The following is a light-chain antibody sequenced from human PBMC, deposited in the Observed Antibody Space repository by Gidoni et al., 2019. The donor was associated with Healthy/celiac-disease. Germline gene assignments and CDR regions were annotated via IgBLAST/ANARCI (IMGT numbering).Light chain of an antibody. V-gene: IGKV1-12*01. CDR1: QGISSW. Sequence: DIQMTQSQSSVSASVGDRVTITCRASQGISSWVALYQQKPGTAPKLLIYAASSFQSGVPSRFRRSGSGTDFTLTISSLQPEDFATYYCQQANSFPLTFGGGTKVEIK. J-gene: IGKJ4*01. CDR3: QQANSFPLT. CDR2: AAS.